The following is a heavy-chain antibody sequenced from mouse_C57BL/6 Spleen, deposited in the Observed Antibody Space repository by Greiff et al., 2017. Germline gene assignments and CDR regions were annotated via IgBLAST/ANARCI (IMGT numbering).Heavy chain of an antibody. Sequence: QVQLQQSGAELVRPGASVTLSCKASGYTFTDYEMHWVKQTPVHGLEWIGAIDPETGGTAYNQKFKGKAILTADKSSSTAYMELLILTSDDSAVYYCTRHYYGSSRDYWGQGTTLTVSS. CDR2: IDPETGGT. CDR1: GYTFTDYE. D-gene: IGHD1-1*01. CDR3: TRHYYGSSRDY. J-gene: IGHJ2*01. V-gene: IGHV1-15*01.